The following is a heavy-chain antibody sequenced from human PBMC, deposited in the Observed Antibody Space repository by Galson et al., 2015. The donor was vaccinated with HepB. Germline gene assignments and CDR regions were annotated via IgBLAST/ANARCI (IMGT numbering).Heavy chain of an antibody. D-gene: IGHD3-10*01. J-gene: IGHJ4*02. CDR3: ARRPSGARAASDY. CDR1: GFTFSSYA. V-gene: IGHV3-23*01. Sequence: SLRLSCAASGFTFSSYAMSWVRQAPGKGLEWVSAISGSGGSTYYADSVKGRFTISRGNSKNTLYLQMNSLRAEDTAVYYCARRPSGARAASDYWGQGTLVTVSS. CDR2: ISGSGGST.